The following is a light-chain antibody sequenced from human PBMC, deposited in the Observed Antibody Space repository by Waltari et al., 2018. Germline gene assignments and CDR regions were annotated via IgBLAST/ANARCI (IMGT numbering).Light chain of an antibody. J-gene: IGKJ1*01. V-gene: IGKV3-20*01. CDR3: QHYVRLPVT. CDR1: QSISRA. CDR2: DVS. Sequence: SCRARQSISRALAWYQQKPGQAPRLLIYDVSTRASGIPDRFSGSGSGTDFSLTISRLEPEDFAVYYCQHYVRLPVTFGQGTKLEFK.